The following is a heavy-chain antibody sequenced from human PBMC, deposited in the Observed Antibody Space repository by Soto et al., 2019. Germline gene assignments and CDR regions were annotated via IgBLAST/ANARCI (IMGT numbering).Heavy chain of an antibody. V-gene: IGHV3-21*01. CDR3: ARDVYCSGGSCYSRSPSYYYYMDV. J-gene: IGHJ6*03. Sequence: GGSLRLSCAASGFTFSSYSMNWVRQAPGKGLEWVSSISSSSSYIYYADSVKGRFTISRDNAKNSLYLQMNSLRAEDTAVYYCARDVYCSGGSCYSRSPSYYYYMDVWGKGTTVTVSS. CDR2: ISSSSSYI. D-gene: IGHD2-15*01. CDR1: GFTFSSYS.